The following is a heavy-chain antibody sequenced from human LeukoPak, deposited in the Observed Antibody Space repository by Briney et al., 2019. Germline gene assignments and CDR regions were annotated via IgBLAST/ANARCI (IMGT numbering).Heavy chain of an antibody. CDR2: INHSGST. CDR1: GGSFSGYY. Sequence: SETLSLTCAVYGGSFSGYYWSRIRQPPGKGLEWIGEINHSGSTNYNPSLKSRVTISVDTSKNQFSLKLSSVTAADTAVYYCARVAIRLPRYYDSSGYYGARSAFDIWGQGTMVTVSS. CDR3: ARVAIRLPRYYDSSGYYGARSAFDI. D-gene: IGHD3-22*01. V-gene: IGHV4-34*01. J-gene: IGHJ3*02.